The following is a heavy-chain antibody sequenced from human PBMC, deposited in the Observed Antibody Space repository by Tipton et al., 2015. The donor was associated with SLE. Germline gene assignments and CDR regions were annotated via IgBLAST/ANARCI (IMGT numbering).Heavy chain of an antibody. Sequence: TLSLTCALYGGSFSGYSWSWLRRPPGKGLEWIGEITHSRTTNYNPSLNSGVTISLDTSRNRFSLKLRSVTAADTAVHYCARGVAGYYFLSYMDVWGKGTTVTIS. D-gene: IGHD2-15*01. V-gene: IGHV4-34*01. CDR1: GGSFSGYS. CDR3: ARGVAGYYFLSYMDV. J-gene: IGHJ6*03. CDR2: ITHSRTT.